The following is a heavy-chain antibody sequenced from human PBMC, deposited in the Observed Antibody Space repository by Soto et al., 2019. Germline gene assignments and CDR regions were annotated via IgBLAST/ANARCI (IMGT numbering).Heavy chain of an antibody. CDR1: GFTFSSYA. CDR2: ISGSGGST. J-gene: IGHJ4*02. CDR3: AKDVENLLRYFDWLPKYYFDY. Sequence: EVQLLESGGGLVQPGGSLRLSCAASGFTFSSYAMSWVRQAPGKGLEWVSAISGSGGSTYYADSVKGRFTISRDNSKNTLYLQMNSLRAEDTAVYYCAKDVENLLRYFDWLPKYYFDYWGQGTLVTVSS. D-gene: IGHD3-9*01. V-gene: IGHV3-23*01.